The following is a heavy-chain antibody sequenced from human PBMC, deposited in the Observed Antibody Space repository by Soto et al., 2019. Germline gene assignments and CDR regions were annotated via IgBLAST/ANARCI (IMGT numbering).Heavy chain of an antibody. CDR2: ISSSSSYI. Sequence: PGGSLRLSCAASGFTFSSYSMNWVRQAPGKGLEWVSSISSSSSYIYYADSVKGRFTISRDNAKNSLYLQMNSLRAEDTAVYYCAKTDDFWSGYYLGYPSGMDVWGQGTTLTVSS. D-gene: IGHD3-3*01. CDR1: GFTFSSYS. V-gene: IGHV3-21*01. CDR3: AKTDDFWSGYYLGYPSGMDV. J-gene: IGHJ6*02.